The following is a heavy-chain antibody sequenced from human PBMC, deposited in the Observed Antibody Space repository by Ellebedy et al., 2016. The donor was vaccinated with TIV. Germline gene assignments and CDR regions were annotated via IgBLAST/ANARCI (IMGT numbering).Heavy chain of an antibody. Sequence: SETLSLTXAVYGESFQDYYWTWIRQSPGTELQWIGEMNHRGSHDYNPSLKSRVTIEVDTSKNQFSLKLNAVTAADTAVYYCARGQFYGSEITVPQVFLDSWGQGTPVSVSS. CDR3: ARGQFYGSEITVPQVFLDS. CDR2: MNHRGSH. D-gene: IGHD3-10*01. J-gene: IGHJ4*02. CDR1: GESFQDYY. V-gene: IGHV4-34*01.